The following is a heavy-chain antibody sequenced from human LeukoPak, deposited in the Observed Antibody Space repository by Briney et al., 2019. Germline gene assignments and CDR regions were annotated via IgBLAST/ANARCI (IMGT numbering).Heavy chain of an antibody. Sequence: PSETLSLTCTVSGGSISSYYWSWIRQPPGKELEWIGYIYYSGSTNYNPSLKSRVTISVDTSKNQFSLKLSSVTAADTAVYYCARSGGGTTPIAAYYYYYMDVWGKGTTVTVSS. CDR3: ARSGGGTTPIAAYYYYYMDV. D-gene: IGHD1-1*01. CDR1: GGSISSYY. CDR2: IYYSGST. V-gene: IGHV4-59*12. J-gene: IGHJ6*03.